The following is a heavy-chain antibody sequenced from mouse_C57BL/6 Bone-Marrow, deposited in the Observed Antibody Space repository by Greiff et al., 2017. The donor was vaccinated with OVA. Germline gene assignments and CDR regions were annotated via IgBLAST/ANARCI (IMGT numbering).Heavy chain of an antibody. Sequence: QVQLQQPGAELVKPGASVKMSCKASGYTFTSYWITWVKQRPGQGLEWIGDIYPGSGSTNYYEKFKSKATLTVDTSSSTAYMQLSSLTSEDSAVYYCARRYYGSSYWYFDVWGTGTTVTVSS. V-gene: IGHV1-55*01. D-gene: IGHD1-1*01. CDR2: IYPGSGST. CDR1: GYTFTSYW. J-gene: IGHJ1*03. CDR3: ARRYYGSSYWYFDV.